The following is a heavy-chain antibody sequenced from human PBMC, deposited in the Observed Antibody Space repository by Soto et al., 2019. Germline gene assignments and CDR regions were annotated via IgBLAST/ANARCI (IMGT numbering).Heavy chain of an antibody. CDR2: ISYDGSTK. J-gene: IGHJ4*02. D-gene: IGHD2-15*01. V-gene: IGHV3-30*18. CDR3: AKDTASGGSPLDY. Sequence: PGGSLRLSCAASGFTFSSYGMHWVRQAPGKGLKWVAIISYDGSTKYYADSVKGRFTISRDNSKNTVYLQMNNLRPEDTAVYYCAKDTASGGSPLDYCGQGTLVTVSS. CDR1: GFTFSSYG.